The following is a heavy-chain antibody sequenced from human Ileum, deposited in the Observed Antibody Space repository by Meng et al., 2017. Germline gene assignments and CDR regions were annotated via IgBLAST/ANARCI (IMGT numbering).Heavy chain of an antibody. J-gene: IGHJ4*02. CDR2: MNLGGSP. Sequence: QVQLQESGPGLVVPSGTLSLTCAVSGRSISRSDWWSWVRQPPGKGLEWIAEMNLGGSPNYNPSLKSRVTMSVDKSNDHLSLQLTSVTAADTAVYYCAHIFDSWGQGTLVTVSS. CDR1: GRSISRSDW. CDR3: AHIFDS. V-gene: IGHV4-4*02.